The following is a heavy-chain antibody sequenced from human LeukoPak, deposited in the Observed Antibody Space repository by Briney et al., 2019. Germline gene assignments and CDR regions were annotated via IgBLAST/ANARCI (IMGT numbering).Heavy chain of an antibody. Sequence: WASVKVSCKASGYTFTGYYMHWVRQAPGQGLEWMGWTNPNSGGTNYAQKFQGWVTMTRDTSISTAYMELSRLRSDDTAVYYCARDAYSSSWYRGGELEYWGQGTLVTVSS. CDR1: GYTFTGYY. V-gene: IGHV1-2*04. J-gene: IGHJ4*02. CDR2: TNPNSGGT. CDR3: ARDAYSSSWYRGGELEY. D-gene: IGHD6-13*01.